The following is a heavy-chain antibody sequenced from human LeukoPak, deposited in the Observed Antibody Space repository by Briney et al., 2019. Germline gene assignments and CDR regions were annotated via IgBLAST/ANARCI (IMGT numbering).Heavy chain of an antibody. Sequence: ASVKVSCQASGYTFTSYYLHWLRQAPAQGLEWMGIINPSGGSTTYAQRLQGRVTMTRDTSTSTVYMELSSLRSEDTAVYYCARDLDWNDNDAFDIWGQGTMVTVSS. CDR3: ARDLDWNDNDAFDI. CDR1: GYTFTSYY. J-gene: IGHJ3*02. CDR2: INPSGGST. V-gene: IGHV1-46*01. D-gene: IGHD1-1*01.